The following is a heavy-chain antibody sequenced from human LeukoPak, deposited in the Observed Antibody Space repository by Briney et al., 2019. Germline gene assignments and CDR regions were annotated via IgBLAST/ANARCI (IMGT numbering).Heavy chain of an antibody. Sequence: PGGSLRLSCAASGFTFSSYWMSWVRQAPGKGLEWVANIKQDGSEKYYVDSVKGRFTISRDNAKNSLYLQMNSLRAEDTAVYYCAKGTSTDGYNCAFDIWGQGTMVTVSS. V-gene: IGHV3-7*01. CDR1: GFTFSSYW. CDR3: AKGTSTDGYNCAFDI. J-gene: IGHJ3*02. CDR2: IKQDGSEK. D-gene: IGHD5-24*01.